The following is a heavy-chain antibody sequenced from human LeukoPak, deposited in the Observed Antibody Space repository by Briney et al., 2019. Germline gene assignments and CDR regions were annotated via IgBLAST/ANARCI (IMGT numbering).Heavy chain of an antibody. J-gene: IGHJ5*02. CDR1: GDSVSRKSVA. CDR3: ARQTWIQMTNWFDP. V-gene: IGHV6-1*01. D-gene: IGHD5-18*01. Sequence: SQTLSLTCAISGDSVSRKSVAWNWIRQSPSRGLEWLGRTYYRSKWYNDYAVSVKSRISISPDTSKNQFSLQLNSVTPEDTAVYYCARQTWIQMTNWFDPWGQGTLVTVSS. CDR2: TYYRSKWYN.